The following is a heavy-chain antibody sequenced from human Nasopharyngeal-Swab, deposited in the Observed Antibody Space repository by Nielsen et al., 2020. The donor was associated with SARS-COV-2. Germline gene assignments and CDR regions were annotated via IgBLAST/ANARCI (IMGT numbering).Heavy chain of an antibody. CDR3: ARDVVVETYYYYYMDV. CDR2: ISSSSSTI. J-gene: IGHJ6*03. CDR1: GFTFSSYS. Sequence: GESLKISCAASGFTFSSYSMNWVRQAPGKGLEWVSYISSSSSTIYYADSVKGRFTISRDNVKNSLYLQMNSLRAEDTAVYYCARDVVVETYYYYYMDVWGKGTTVTVSS. D-gene: IGHD2-2*01. V-gene: IGHV3-48*01.